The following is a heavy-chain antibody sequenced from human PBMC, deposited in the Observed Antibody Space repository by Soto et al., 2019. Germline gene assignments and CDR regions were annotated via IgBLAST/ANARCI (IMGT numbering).Heavy chain of an antibody. CDR3: AKDIALVRGVIIDMDV. CDR2: VSYDGDNK. V-gene: IGHV3-30*18. Sequence: LRLSFAASGXTFSNYGMHWVRQAPGNGLEWVAVVSYDGDNKYYVDSVKGRFTISRDNSKNTLYLEMNSLRAEDTAVYYCAKDIALVRGVIIDMDVWGQGTTVTVSS. CDR1: GXTFSNYG. J-gene: IGHJ6*02. D-gene: IGHD3-10*01.